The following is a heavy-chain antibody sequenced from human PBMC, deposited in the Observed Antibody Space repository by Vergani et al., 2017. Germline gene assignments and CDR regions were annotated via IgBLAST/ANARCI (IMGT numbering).Heavy chain of an antibody. J-gene: IGHJ6*02. CDR2: ISWDGGST. Sequence: EVQLVESGGVLVQPGGSLRLSCAASGFTFDDYTMHWVRQAPGKGLEWVSLISWDGGSTYYADTVKGRFTISRDNAKNSLYLQMNSLRAEETALYYCAKNMVLELVGGMDVGGQGTTVTVSS. CDR3: AKNMVLELVGGMDV. CDR1: GFTFDDYT. D-gene: IGHD1-7*01. V-gene: IGHV3-43*01.